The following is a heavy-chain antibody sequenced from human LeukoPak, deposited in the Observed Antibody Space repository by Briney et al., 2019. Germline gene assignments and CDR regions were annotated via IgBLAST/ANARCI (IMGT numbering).Heavy chain of an antibody. J-gene: IGHJ6*02. V-gene: IGHV1-18*01. CDR1: GYTFTSYG. CDR3: ARAYCSSTSCFYGMDV. D-gene: IGHD2-2*01. CDR2: ISAYNGNT. Sequence: ASVKVSCKASGYTFTSYGISWVRQAPGQGLEWMGWISAYNGNTNYAQKLQGRVTMTTDTSTSTAYMELRSLRSDDTAVCYCARAYCSSTSCFYGMDVWGQGTTVTVSS.